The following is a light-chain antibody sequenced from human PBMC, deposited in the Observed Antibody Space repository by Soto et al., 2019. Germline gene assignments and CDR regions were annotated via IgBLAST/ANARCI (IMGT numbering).Light chain of an antibody. CDR1: SGHSSYA. CDR2: LNSDGSH. J-gene: IGLJ2*01. CDR3: QTWGTGIVV. V-gene: IGLV4-69*01. Sequence: QPVLTQSHSASASLGASVKLTCTLSSGHSSYAIAWHQQQPEKGPRYLMKLNSDGSHSKGDGIPDRFSGSSSGAERYLTISSLQSEDEGDYYCQTWGTGIVVFGGGTKVTVL.